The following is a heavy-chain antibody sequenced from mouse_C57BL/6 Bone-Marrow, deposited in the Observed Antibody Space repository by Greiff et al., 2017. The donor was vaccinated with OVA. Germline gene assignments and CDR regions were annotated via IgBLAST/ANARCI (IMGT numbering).Heavy chain of an antibody. J-gene: IGHJ3*01. D-gene: IGHD1-1*01. CDR1: GYTFTDYY. CDR3: ARYLTVVSFAY. Sequence: VQLQQSGPVLVKPGASVKMSCKASGYTFTDYYMNWVKQSHGKSLEWIGVINPYNGGTSYNQKFKGKATLTVDKSSSTAYMELNSLTSEDSAVYYCARYLTVVSFAYWGQGTLVTVSA. CDR2: INPYNGGT. V-gene: IGHV1-19*01.